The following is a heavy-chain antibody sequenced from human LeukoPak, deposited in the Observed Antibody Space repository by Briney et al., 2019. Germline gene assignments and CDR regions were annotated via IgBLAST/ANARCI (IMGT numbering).Heavy chain of an antibody. V-gene: IGHV1-2*02. Sequence: ASVKVSCKASGYTFTGYYMHWVRQAPGQGLEWMGWINPNSGGTNYAQKFQSRVTMTRDTSISTAYMELSRLRSDDTAVYYCAREGGLGYCSGGSCYHFDYWGQGTLVTVSS. CDR3: AREGGLGYCSGGSCYHFDY. CDR2: INPNSGGT. D-gene: IGHD2-15*01. CDR1: GYTFTGYY. J-gene: IGHJ4*02.